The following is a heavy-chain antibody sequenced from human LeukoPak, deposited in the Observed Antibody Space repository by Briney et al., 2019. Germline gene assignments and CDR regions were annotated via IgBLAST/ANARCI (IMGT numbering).Heavy chain of an antibody. CDR2: IYYSGST. D-gene: IGHD3-22*01. Sequence: PSETLSLTCTVSGGSISSNSYYWGWIRQPPGKGLEWIGSIYYSGSTYYNPSLKSRVTISVDTSKNQFSLKLSSVTAADTAVYYCARHDSSGYEAFDIWGQGTMVTVSS. CDR1: GGSISSNSYY. V-gene: IGHV4-39*01. J-gene: IGHJ3*02. CDR3: ARHDSSGYEAFDI.